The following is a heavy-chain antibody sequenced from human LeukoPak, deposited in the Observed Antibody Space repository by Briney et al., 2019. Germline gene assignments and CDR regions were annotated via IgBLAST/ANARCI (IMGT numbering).Heavy chain of an antibody. Sequence: GGSLRLSCAASGFTFSSYAMSWVRQAPGKGLEWVSAIRASGGSTYYADSVKGRFTISRDNSKNTLYLQMNSLRAEDTAVYYCARTLSGYYFDYWGQGTLVTVSS. V-gene: IGHV3-23*01. CDR1: GFTFSSYA. CDR3: ARTLSGYYFDY. CDR2: IRASGGST. D-gene: IGHD5-12*01. J-gene: IGHJ4*02.